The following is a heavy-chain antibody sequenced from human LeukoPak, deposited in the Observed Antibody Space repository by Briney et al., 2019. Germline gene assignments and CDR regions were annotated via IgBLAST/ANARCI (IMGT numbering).Heavy chain of an antibody. V-gene: IGHV4-39*01. CDR1: GASFSDTTFY. Sequence: PSETLSLTCTVSGASFSDTTFYWAWFRQPPGKGLEWIASIYFSETKYNPSLKSRITISGDTSKNQFSLKLTSVTATDTAVYYCASPSKLVLSRGAFDIWDQGTMVSVSA. CDR3: ASPSKLVLSRGAFDI. CDR2: IYFSET. J-gene: IGHJ3*02. D-gene: IGHD3-10*01.